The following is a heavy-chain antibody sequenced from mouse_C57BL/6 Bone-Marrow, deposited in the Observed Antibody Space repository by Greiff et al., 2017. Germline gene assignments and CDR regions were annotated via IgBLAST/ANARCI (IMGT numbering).Heavy chain of an antibody. D-gene: IGHD4-1*01. V-gene: IGHV1-80*01. Sequence: QVQLQQSGAELVKPGASVKISCKASGYAFSSYWMNWVKQRPGKGLEWIGLLYPGDGDTNYNGKFKGKARLTADKSSSTAYLQLSSLTSEDSTVYCCARDWDCFDDWGKGTTLTVAS. CDR2: LYPGDGDT. CDR1: GYAFSSYW. CDR3: ARDWDCFDD. J-gene: IGHJ2*01.